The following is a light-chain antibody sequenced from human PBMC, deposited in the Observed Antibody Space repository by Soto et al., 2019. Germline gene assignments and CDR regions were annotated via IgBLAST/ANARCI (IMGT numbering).Light chain of an antibody. V-gene: IGKV1-39*01. CDR2: AAS. J-gene: IGKJ1*01. CDR3: HQSYSTPRP. Sequence: DIQMTQSPSSLSASVGDRVTITCRASQSISSYLNWYQQKQGKAPKLLIYAASSLQSGVPSRFSRSGCRTDSTLTISYLQPEDFSSYYYHQSYSTPRPFGQGTKVDIK. CDR1: QSISSY.